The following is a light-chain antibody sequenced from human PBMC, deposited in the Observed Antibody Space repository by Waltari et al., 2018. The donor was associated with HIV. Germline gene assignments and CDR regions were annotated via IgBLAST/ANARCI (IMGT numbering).Light chain of an antibody. V-gene: IGLV2-14*01. Sequence: QSALTQPASVSGSPGQSITISCTGTSSDVGAYTYVSWYQQHPDKVPKLIIYEVINRPSGVSNRFSGSKSGNTASLTISGLQTEDEADYYCSSYTSAETVVFGVGTRVTVL. J-gene: IGLJ1*01. CDR2: EVI. CDR1: SSDVGAYTY. CDR3: SSYTSAETVV.